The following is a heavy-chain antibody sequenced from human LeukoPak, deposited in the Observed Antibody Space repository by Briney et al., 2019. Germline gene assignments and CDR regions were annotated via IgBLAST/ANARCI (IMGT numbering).Heavy chain of an antibody. D-gene: IGHD3/OR15-3a*01. V-gene: IGHV3-48*01. J-gene: IGHJ4*02. CDR2: ISTSSTTI. Sequence: GGSLRLSCAASGFSFSSYSMNWVRQAPGKGLEWVSYISTSSTTIYYADSVKGRFTISRDNAKNSLYLQMNSLRAEDTAVYYCARDFGLADNSFDYRGQRTQANDSS. CDR1: GFSFSSYS. CDR3: ARDFGLADNSFDY.